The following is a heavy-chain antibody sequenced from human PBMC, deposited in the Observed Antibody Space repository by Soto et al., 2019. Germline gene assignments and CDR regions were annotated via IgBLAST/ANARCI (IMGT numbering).Heavy chain of an antibody. CDR1: GGSISSSSYY. D-gene: IGHD6-6*01. V-gene: IGHV4-39*07. J-gene: IGHJ4*02. CDR2: IYYSGST. CDR3: ARDRSNSPDYFDY. Sequence: SETLSLTCTVSGGSISSSSYYWGWIRQPPGKGLEWIGSIYYSGSTYYNPSLKSRLTISLDTSKNQFSLRLTSVSAADTAMYYCARDRSNSPDYFDYWGQGTLVTVSS.